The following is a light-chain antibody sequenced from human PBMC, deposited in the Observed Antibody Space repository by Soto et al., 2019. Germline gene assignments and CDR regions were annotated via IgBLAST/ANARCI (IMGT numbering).Light chain of an antibody. CDR3: KQLNSYPLT. J-gene: IGKJ5*01. V-gene: IGKV1-39*01. CDR1: QNINSY. CDR2: AAY. Sequence: DIQMTQSPSTLSASVGDRVTITCRARQNINSYLNWYQQKPGKAHKLLIYAAYSLQSGVPSRFSGSGSGTDFTLTIRSLQPEDFATYYCKQLNSYPLTLGQGTRLEIK.